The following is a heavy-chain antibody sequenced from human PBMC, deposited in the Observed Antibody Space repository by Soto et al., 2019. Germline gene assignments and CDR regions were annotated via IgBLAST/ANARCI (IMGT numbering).Heavy chain of an antibody. CDR2: INTDGSIT. CDR3: TRDSGGRDAY. Sequence: GSLRLSGAASGFTFSSYCMHWVRQVPWKGLVWVSRINTDGSITSHADSVKGRFTISRDNAKNTLYLQMNSLRADDTAVYYCTRDSGGRDAYWGQGALVTVSS. V-gene: IGHV3-74*01. CDR1: GFTFSSYC. J-gene: IGHJ1*01. D-gene: IGHD2-15*01.